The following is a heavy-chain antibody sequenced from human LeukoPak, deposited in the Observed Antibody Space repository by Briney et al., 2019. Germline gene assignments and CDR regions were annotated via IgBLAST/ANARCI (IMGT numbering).Heavy chain of an antibody. Sequence: GGPLRLSCAASGFTFSTYRMSWVRQAPGKGLEWVSSISGSSSYIYYADSLKGRFTISRDNAKKSVYLQMSSLRAEDTAVYYCAGGSSNVAARNNWFDPWGQGTLVTVSS. V-gene: IGHV3-21*01. J-gene: IGHJ5*02. CDR2: ISGSSSYI. CDR1: GFTFSTYR. CDR3: AGGSSNVAARNNWFDP. D-gene: IGHD6-6*01.